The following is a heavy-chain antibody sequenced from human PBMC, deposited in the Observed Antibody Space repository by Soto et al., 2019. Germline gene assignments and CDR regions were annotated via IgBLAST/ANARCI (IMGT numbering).Heavy chain of an antibody. CDR1: GFSLSTTRVC. D-gene: IGHD6-19*01. Sequence: QITLKESGPTLVKPTQTLTLTCTFSGFSLSTTRVCVGWIRQPPGKALEWLALIYWDDDKRYSPFLKSRLTITQDTSKNQVVLTMTNMDPMDTATYFCAHTLVAGLGYYFDYWGQGTLVTVSS. J-gene: IGHJ4*02. V-gene: IGHV2-5*02. CDR2: IYWDDDK. CDR3: AHTLVAGLGYYFDY.